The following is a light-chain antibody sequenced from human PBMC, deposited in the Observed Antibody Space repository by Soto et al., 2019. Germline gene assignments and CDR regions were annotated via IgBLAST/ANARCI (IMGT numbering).Light chain of an antibody. J-gene: IGKJ1*01. V-gene: IGKV3-20*01. Sequence: EIVLAQSPGTLSLSPGERATLSYRASQSVSSSYLAWYQQKPGQAPRLLIYGASSRATGIPDRFSGSGSGTDFTLTISRLEPEDFAVYYCQQYGSTPRNFGQGTKLEIK. CDR2: GAS. CDR3: QQYGSTPRN. CDR1: QSVSSSY.